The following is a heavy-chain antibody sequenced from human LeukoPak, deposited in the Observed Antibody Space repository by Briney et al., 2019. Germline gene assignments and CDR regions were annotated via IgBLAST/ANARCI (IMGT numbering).Heavy chain of an antibody. V-gene: IGHV4-34*01. CDR1: GGSFSGYY. J-gene: IGHJ5*02. CDR2: INHSGST. Sequence: PSETLSLTCAVYGGSFSGYYWSWIRQPPGKGLEWIGEINHSGSTNYNPSLKSRVTISVDTSKNQFSLKLSSVTAADTAVYYCARKNYYGSGSYYRGISWFDPWGQGTLVAVSS. CDR3: ARKNYYGSGSYYRGISWFDP. D-gene: IGHD3-10*01.